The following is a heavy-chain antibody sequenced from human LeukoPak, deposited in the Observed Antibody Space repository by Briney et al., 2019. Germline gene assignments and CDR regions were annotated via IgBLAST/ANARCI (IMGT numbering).Heavy chain of an antibody. J-gene: IGHJ4*02. Sequence: GASVKVSCKVSGYTLTELSMHWARQAPGNGLEWMGGFDPEDGETNYAQKFQGRVTMTEDTSTDTAYMELSSLRSEDTAVYYCATDRLGRLHPNYWGQGTLVTVPS. D-gene: IGHD1-26*01. V-gene: IGHV1-24*01. CDR1: GYTLTELS. CDR2: FDPEDGET. CDR3: ATDRLGRLHPNY.